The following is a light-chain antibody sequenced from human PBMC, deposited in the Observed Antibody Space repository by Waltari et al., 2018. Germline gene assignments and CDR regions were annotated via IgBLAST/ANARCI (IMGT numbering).Light chain of an antibody. CDR2: DAS. CDR3: QQSFGTPIS. CDR1: RNIRDH. V-gene: IGKV1-39*01. Sequence: DVQVTQSPSSLSAIIGDRVTITCRASRNIRDHINWYQHRPGKAPKLLIFDASRLHSGVPLRFGGSGSGTDFTLTISSLQREDFATYYWQQSFGTPISFGGGTTV. J-gene: IGKJ4*01.